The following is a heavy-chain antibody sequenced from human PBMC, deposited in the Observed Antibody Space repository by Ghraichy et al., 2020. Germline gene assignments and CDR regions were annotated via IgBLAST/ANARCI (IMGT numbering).Heavy chain of an antibody. CDR1: GGSFSGYY. CDR2: IIHSGST. J-gene: IGHJ4*02. V-gene: IGHV4-34*12. CDR3: ARPRIVVARAPPDY. D-gene: IGHD1-26*01. Sequence: SETLSLTCAVYGGSFSGYYWSWIRQRPGKGLEWIGEIIHSGSTNSNPSLKSRVTISVDTSKNQFSLKLSSVTAADTAVYYCARPRIVVARAPPDYWGQGTLVTVSS.